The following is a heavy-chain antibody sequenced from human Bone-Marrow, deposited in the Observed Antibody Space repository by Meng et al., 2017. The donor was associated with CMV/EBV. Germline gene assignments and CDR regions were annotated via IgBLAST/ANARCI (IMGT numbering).Heavy chain of an antibody. Sequence: VQRVQSGAGGKKPGASVKVSCKASGYTFTGYYMHWVRQAPGQGLEWMGWINPNSGGTNYAQKFQGRVTMTRDTSISTAYMELSRLRSDDTAVYYCARDPAYCGGDSGYWGQGTLVTVSS. D-gene: IGHD2-21*02. CDR3: ARDPAYCGGDSGY. J-gene: IGHJ4*02. CDR2: INPNSGGT. V-gene: IGHV1-2*02. CDR1: GYTFTGYY.